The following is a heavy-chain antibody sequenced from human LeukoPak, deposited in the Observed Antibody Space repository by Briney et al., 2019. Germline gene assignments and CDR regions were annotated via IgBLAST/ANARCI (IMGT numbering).Heavy chain of an antibody. CDR2: INSDGSST. Sequence: PGGSLRLSCAASGFTFSSYWMHWVRQAPGKGLVWVSRINSDGSSTSYADSVKGRFTISRDNDKNTLYLQMNGLRAEDTAVYYCARVYGDYNFDYWGQGTLVTVSS. CDR1: GFTFSSYW. D-gene: IGHD4-17*01. V-gene: IGHV3-74*01. CDR3: ARVYGDYNFDY. J-gene: IGHJ4*02.